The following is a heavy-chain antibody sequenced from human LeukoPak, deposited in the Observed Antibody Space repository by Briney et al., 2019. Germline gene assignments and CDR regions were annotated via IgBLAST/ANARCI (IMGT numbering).Heavy chain of an antibody. CDR2: IKADGSRK. V-gene: IGHV3-7*01. CDR1: GFTFSTSW. Sequence: GGSLRLSCVASGFTFSTSWMTWVRQAPGMGLERVANIKADGSRKYYVDSVRGRFSISRDNAKNSLYLELNNLRAEDTGVYFCARDRGWQQFDYWGQGTLVTVAS. CDR3: ARDRGWQQFDY. J-gene: IGHJ4*01. D-gene: IGHD5-24*01.